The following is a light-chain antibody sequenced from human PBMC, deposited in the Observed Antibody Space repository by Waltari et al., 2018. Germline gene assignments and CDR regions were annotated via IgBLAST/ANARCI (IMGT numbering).Light chain of an antibody. Sequence: EIVMTQSPGTLSVSPGERATLPCRARQSVSTNLAWYRQKPGQAPRLIIYGTSTRATGIPARFSGSGSGTEFTLTISSLQSEDFAVYYCQQYNDWPPWTFGQGTKVEI. CDR2: GTS. J-gene: IGKJ1*01. V-gene: IGKV3-15*01. CDR3: QQYNDWPPWT. CDR1: QSVSTN.